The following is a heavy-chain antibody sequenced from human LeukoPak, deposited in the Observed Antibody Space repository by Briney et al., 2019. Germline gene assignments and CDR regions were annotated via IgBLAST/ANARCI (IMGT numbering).Heavy chain of an antibody. CDR1: GYTLTELS. V-gene: IGHV1-24*01. J-gene: IGHJ6*03. Sequence: GASVKVSCKVSGYTLTELSMHWVRQAPGKGLEWMGGFDPEDGETIYAQKFQGRVTMTEDTSTDTAYMELSSLRSEDTAVYYCATADIVVVPAAMDGAYYYYMDVWGKGTTVTVSS. CDR2: FDPEDGET. D-gene: IGHD2-2*01. CDR3: ATADIVVVPAAMDGAYYYYMDV.